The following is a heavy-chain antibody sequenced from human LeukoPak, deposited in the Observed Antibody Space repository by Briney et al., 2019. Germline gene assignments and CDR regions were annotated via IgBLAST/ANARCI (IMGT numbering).Heavy chain of an antibody. V-gene: IGHV3-33*06. CDR2: IWYDGSNK. CDR1: GFTFSSYG. J-gene: IGHJ4*02. D-gene: IGHD3-16*01. CDR3: AKDVVYDYVWGSYSFDY. Sequence: PGGSLRLSCAASGFTFSSYGMHWVRQAPGKGLEWVAVIWYDGSNKYYADSVKGRFTISRDNSKNTLYLQMNSLRAEDTAVYYCAKDVVYDYVWGSYSFDYWGQGTLVTVSS.